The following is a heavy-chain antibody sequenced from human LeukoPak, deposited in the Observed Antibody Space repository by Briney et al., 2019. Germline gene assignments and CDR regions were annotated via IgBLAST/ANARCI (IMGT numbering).Heavy chain of an antibody. Sequence: GESLKISCQGTGYIFSTYWIGWVRQLPGKGLEWTGIIYPGDSDTRYSPSFRGQVTISADKSINTAYLQWSSLKASDTAMYYCARVYNGVFDYWGQGTLVTVSS. CDR2: IYPGDSDT. CDR1: GYIFSTYW. V-gene: IGHV5-51*01. J-gene: IGHJ4*02. CDR3: ARVYNGVFDY. D-gene: IGHD5-24*01.